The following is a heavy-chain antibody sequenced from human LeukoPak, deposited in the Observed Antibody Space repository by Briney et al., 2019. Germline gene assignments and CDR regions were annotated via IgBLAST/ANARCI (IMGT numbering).Heavy chain of an antibody. D-gene: IGHD1-7*01. J-gene: IGHJ5*02. Sequence: SETLSLTCAVYGGSFSGYYWSWIRQPPGKGLEWIGEINHSGSTNYNPSLKSRVTISVDTSKNQFSLKLSSVTAADTAVYYCASLARGITGTNWFDPWGQGTLVTVSS. CDR2: INHSGST. CDR3: ASLARGITGTNWFDP. CDR1: GGSFSGYY. V-gene: IGHV4-34*01.